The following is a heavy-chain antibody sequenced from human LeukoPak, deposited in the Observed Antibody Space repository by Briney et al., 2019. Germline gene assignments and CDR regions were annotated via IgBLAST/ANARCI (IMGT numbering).Heavy chain of an antibody. Sequence: PSETLSLTXTVSGGSISSYYWSWIRQPAGKGLEWIGRIYTGGSTNYNPSLKSRVTMSVDTSKNQFSLKLSSVTAADTAVYYCARVADSSGYGALDYWGQGTLVTVSS. CDR1: GGSISSYY. J-gene: IGHJ4*02. V-gene: IGHV4-4*07. CDR2: IYTGGST. D-gene: IGHD3-22*01. CDR3: ARVADSSGYGALDY.